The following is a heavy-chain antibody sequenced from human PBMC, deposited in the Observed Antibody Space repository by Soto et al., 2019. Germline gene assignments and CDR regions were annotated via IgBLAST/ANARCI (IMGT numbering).Heavy chain of an antibody. Sequence: QVQLVQSGAEVKKPGSSVKVSCKASGGTFSSYAISWVRQAPGQGHEWMGGIIPIFGTANYAQKFQGRVTITADKSTSTAYMELSSLRSEDTAVYYCARDMRDCSSTSCAAYYYYYGMDVWGQGTTVTVSS. J-gene: IGHJ6*02. V-gene: IGHV1-69*06. CDR1: GGTFSSYA. CDR3: ARDMRDCSSTSCAAYYYYYGMDV. D-gene: IGHD2-2*01. CDR2: IIPIFGTA.